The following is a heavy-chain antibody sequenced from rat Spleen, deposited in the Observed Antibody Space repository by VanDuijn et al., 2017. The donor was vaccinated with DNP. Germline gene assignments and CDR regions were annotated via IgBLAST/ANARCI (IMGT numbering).Heavy chain of an antibody. CDR1: GFNLRDYY. Sequence: EVQLVESGGGLVQPGRSLKLSCAASGFNLRDYYMAWVRQAPTKGLEWVAYISYDGGSTSYGDSVKGRFTISRDNAKSTLYLQMNSLRSEDMATYFCVRPHHYAGSYPRYWGQGVMVTVSS. CDR3: VRPHHYAGSYPRY. D-gene: IGHD1-12*02. CDR2: ISYDGGST. V-gene: IGHV5-22*01. J-gene: IGHJ2*01.